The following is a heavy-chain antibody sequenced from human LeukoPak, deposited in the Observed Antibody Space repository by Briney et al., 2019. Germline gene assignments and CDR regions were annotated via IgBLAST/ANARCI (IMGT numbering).Heavy chain of an antibody. CDR1: GFTFSDHN. CDR3: EGVGAGWPYDI. V-gene: IGHV3-72*01. CDR2: IRNEFNGYTT. Sequence: PGGSLRLSCAASGFTFSDHNMDWVRQTPEKGPEWIGRIRNEFNGYTTAYAASVKGRFTISRDDSKNSLYMQMNSLKTEDTSVYYREGVGAGWPYDIWGEGTMVTVSS. D-gene: IGHD5-24*01. J-gene: IGHJ3*02.